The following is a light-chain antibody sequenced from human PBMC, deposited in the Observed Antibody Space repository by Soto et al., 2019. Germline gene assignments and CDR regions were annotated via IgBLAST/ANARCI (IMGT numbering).Light chain of an antibody. V-gene: IGKV3-20*01. CDR1: QTISRNY. Sequence: ELGLTQSAGTLSLCPGERASVXCRASQTISRNYLVWYQKQPGQAPRLLIYGASTRATGSPERFSGSGSVTDFTRTISRLEPEDFAVYHGHQYGSAPRTFGQGTKVDIK. CDR3: HQYGSAPRT. CDR2: GAS. J-gene: IGKJ1*01.